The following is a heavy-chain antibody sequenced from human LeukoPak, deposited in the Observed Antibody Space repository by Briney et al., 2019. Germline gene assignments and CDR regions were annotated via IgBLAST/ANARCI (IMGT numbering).Heavy chain of an antibody. CDR1: GDSISSGLYY. V-gene: IGHV4-39*01. CDR2: IYYSGST. D-gene: IGHD3-3*01. J-gene: IGHJ4*02. Sequence: KPSETLSLTCTVSGDSISSGLYYWGWIRQPPGKGLEWIGTIYYSGSTHYNPFLKSRVTISIDISNNQFSLRLMSVTAADTAVYYCVRHPAPRYDFWSGYSIDYWGQGTLVTVSS. CDR3: VRHPAPRYDFWSGYSIDY.